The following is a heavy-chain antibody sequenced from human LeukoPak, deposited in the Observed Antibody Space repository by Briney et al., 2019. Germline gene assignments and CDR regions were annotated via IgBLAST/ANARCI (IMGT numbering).Heavy chain of an antibody. CDR1: GFTFSSYG. CDR3: ARGGPYSSSSLDY. V-gene: IGHV3-74*01. D-gene: IGHD6-6*01. Sequence: PGGSLRLSCAASGFTFSSYGIHWVRQTPDKGLVWVSRIKYDGSSTVYADSVKGRFTISRDNAKNTLDLQMNSLRAEDTAVYYCARGGPYSSSSLDYWGQGTLVTVSS. J-gene: IGHJ4*02. CDR2: IKYDGSST.